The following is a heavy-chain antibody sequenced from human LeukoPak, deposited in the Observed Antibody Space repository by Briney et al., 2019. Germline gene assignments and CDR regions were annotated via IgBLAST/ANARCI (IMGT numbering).Heavy chain of an antibody. CDR1: GYTFTGYY. CDR3: AATSSGWYYRIDY. CDR2: INPNSGGT. V-gene: IGHV1-2*02. J-gene: IGHJ4*02. Sequence: GASVKVSCKASGYTFTGYYMHWVRQAPGQGLEWMGWINPNSGGTNYAQKFQGRVTMTRDTSISTAYMELSRLRSDDTAAYYCAATSSGWYYRIDYWGQGTLVTVSS. D-gene: IGHD6-19*01.